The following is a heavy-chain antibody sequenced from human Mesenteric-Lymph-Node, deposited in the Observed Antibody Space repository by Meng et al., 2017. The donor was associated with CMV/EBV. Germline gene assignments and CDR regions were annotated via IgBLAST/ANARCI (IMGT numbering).Heavy chain of an antibody. Sequence: ASVKVSCKASGYTFTGYYMHWVRQAPGQGLEWMGWINPNSGGTNYAQKFQGRVTMTRDTSISTAYMDLSRLRSDDTAVYYCARDYVDTAMGGAGYWGQGTLVTVSS. J-gene: IGHJ4*02. CDR1: GYTFTGYY. CDR2: INPNSGGT. D-gene: IGHD5-18*01. V-gene: IGHV1-2*02. CDR3: ARDYVDTAMGGAGY.